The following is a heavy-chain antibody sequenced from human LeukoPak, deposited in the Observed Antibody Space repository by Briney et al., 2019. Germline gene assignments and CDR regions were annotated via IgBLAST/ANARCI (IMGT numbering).Heavy chain of an antibody. CDR3: AKSVAIYFYYGLDV. CDR2: ISYDGSNK. J-gene: IGHJ6*02. CDR1: GFTFSSYA. V-gene: IGHV3-30-3*02. D-gene: IGHD3-3*01. Sequence: GGSLRLSCAASGFTFSSYAMHWVRQAPGKGLEWVAVISYDGSNKYCADSVKGRFTISRDNSKNTLFLQMNSLRAEDTAPYYCAKSVAIYFYYGLDVWGQGTTVAVSS.